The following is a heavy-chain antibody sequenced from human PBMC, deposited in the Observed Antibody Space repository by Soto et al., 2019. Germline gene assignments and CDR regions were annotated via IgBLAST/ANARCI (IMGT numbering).Heavy chain of an antibody. CDR1: GGSISSSNW. V-gene: IGHV4-4*02. D-gene: IGHD3-10*01. J-gene: IGHJ4*02. CDR2: IYHSGST. CDR3: APGRGVTTKVKYFDY. Sequence: SETLSLTCAVSGGSISSSNWWSWVRQPPGKGLEWIGEIYHSGSTNYNPSLKSRVTISVDKSKNQFSLKLSSVTAADTAVYYCAPGRGVTTKVKYFDYCRQGTRVTVSS.